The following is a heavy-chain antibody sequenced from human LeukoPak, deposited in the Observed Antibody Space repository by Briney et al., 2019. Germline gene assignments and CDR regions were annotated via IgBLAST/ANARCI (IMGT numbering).Heavy chain of an antibody. CDR3: ARDPRYSGYDAEPTGFDY. D-gene: IGHD5-12*01. CDR1: GGTFSSYA. CDR2: IIPIFGTA. J-gene: IGHJ4*02. V-gene: IGHV1-69*13. Sequence: GASVKVSCKASGGTFSSYAISWVRQAPGQGLEWMGGIIPIFGTANYAQKFQGRVTITADESTSTAYMELSSLRSEDTAVYYCARDPRYSGYDAEPTGFDYWGQGTLVTVSS.